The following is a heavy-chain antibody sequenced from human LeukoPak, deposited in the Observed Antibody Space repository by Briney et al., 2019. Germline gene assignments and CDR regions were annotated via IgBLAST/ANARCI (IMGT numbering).Heavy chain of an antibody. CDR1: GFTFDDYA. D-gene: IGHD6-13*01. V-gene: IGHV3-9*01. CDR2: ISWNSGSI. J-gene: IGHJ4*02. CDR3: AKDPARYSSGWYSPLDY. Sequence: GGSLRLSCAASGFTFDDYAMHWVRQAPGKGLEWVSGISWNSGSIGYADSVKGRFTISRDNAKNSLYLQMNSLRAEDTALYYCAKDPARYSSGWYSPLDYWGQGTLVTVSS.